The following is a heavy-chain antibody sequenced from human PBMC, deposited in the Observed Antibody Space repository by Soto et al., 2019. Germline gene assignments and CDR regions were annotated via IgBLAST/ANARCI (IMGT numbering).Heavy chain of an antibody. Sequence: GASVKVSCKASGGTFSSYAISWVRQAPGQGLEWMGIINPSGGSTSYAQKFQGRVTMTRDTSTSTVYMELSSLRSEDTAVYYCARDSLTWLVVWGEGTTVTVSS. CDR1: GGTFSSYA. CDR2: INPSGGST. J-gene: IGHJ6*04. D-gene: IGHD6-19*01. V-gene: IGHV1-46*01. CDR3: ARDSLTWLVV.